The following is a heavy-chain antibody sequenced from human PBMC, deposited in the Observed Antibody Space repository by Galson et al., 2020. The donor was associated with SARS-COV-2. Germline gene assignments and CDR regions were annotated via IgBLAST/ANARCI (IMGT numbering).Heavy chain of an antibody. Sequence: SETLSLTCTVSGGSISSYYWSWIRQPPGKGLEWIGYIYYSGSTNYNPSLKSRVTILVDTSKNQFSLKLSSVTAADTAVYYCARQAYYYGSGSYYNWYFDLWGRGTLVTVSS. V-gene: IGHV4-59*08. CDR3: ARQAYYYGSGSYYNWYFDL. D-gene: IGHD3-10*01. CDR2: IYYSGST. J-gene: IGHJ2*01. CDR1: GGSISSYY.